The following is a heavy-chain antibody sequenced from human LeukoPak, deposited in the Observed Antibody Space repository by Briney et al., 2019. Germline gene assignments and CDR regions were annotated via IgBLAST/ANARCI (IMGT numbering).Heavy chain of an antibody. V-gene: IGHV1-46*01. Sequence: GATVKVSCKASGYTFTNNYMHWVRRAPGQGRLWMGIVNPSGGSTKYAQKFQGRVTMTRDTSTSTVYMELSSLRSEDTAVYYCARAVGIVVVVVATLDYWGQGTLVTVSS. J-gene: IGHJ4*02. CDR2: VNPSGGST. CDR3: ARAVGIVVVVVATLDY. D-gene: IGHD2-15*01. CDR1: GYTFTNNY.